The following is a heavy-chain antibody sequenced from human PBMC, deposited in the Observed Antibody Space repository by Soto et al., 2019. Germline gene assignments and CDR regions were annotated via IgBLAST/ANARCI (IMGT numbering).Heavy chain of an antibody. CDR1: GFTFSSYI. J-gene: IGHJ6*02. CDR2: ISSSSSYI. Sequence: AGGSLRLSCAASGFTFSSYIMNWVRQSPGKGLEWVSSISSSSSYIYYADSVKGRFTTSRDNAKNSLYLQMNSLRAEDTAVYYCARVGEAFSSSWTYYYYYGMDVWGQGTTVTVSS. V-gene: IGHV3-21*01. CDR3: ARVGEAFSSSWTYYYYYGMDV. D-gene: IGHD6-13*01.